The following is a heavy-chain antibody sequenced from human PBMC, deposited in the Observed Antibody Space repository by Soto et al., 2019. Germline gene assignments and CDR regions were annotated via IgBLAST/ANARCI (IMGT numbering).Heavy chain of an antibody. Sequence: QVQLVQSGAEVKKPGSSVQVSCKASGGGNLRDYRTTWVRQAPGQGLECVGGIIPKLGSANYAQNFQSRVKIPADESTNTVDMERQRLRSEDTAVYYGARGGVGYKVGADHWGQGTPVTVSS. J-gene: IGHJ4*02. CDR2: IIPKLGSA. CDR1: GGGNLRDYR. D-gene: IGHD5-12*01. V-gene: IGHV1-69*01. CDR3: ARGGVGYKVGADH.